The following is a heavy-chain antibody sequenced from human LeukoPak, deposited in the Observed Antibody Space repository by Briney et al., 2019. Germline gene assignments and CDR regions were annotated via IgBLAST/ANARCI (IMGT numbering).Heavy chain of an antibody. D-gene: IGHD6-13*01. CDR1: GFTASSNY. V-gene: IGHV3-53*01. CDR3: ARVLIQGKQLGHFDY. Sequence: GGSLRLSCAASGFTASSNYMSWVRQAPGKGLEWVSVIYSGGSTYYADSVKGRFTISRDNSKNTLYLQMNSLRAEDTAVYYCARVLIQGKQLGHFDYWGQGTLVTVSS. CDR2: IYSGGST. J-gene: IGHJ4*02.